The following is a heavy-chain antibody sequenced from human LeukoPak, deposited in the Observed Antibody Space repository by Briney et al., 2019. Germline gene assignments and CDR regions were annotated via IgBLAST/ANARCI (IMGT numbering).Heavy chain of an antibody. CDR3: AKDRVSYTMVASFDY. D-gene: IGHD3-16*01. CDR1: GFTFSSYG. CDR2: ISYAGSSK. Sequence: PGRSLRLSCAASGFTFSSYGVHWVRQAPGKGLEWVAFISYAGSSKYYADSVKGRFTISRDNSKNTLYLQMNSLRPEDTAVYYCAKDRVSYTMVASFDYWGQGTLVTVSS. V-gene: IGHV3-30*18. J-gene: IGHJ4*02.